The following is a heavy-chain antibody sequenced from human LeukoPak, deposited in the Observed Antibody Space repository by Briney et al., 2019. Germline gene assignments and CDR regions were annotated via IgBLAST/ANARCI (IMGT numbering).Heavy chain of an antibody. J-gene: IGHJ4*02. CDR2: ISWNSGSI. D-gene: IGHD3-3*01. CDR3: AKDMGPSYPESAFDY. Sequence: PGGSLRPSCAASGFTFDDYAMHWVRQAPGKGLEWVSGISWNSGSIGYADSVKGRFTISRDNAKNSLYLQMNSLRAEDMALYYCAKDMGPSYPESAFDYWGQGTLVTVSS. V-gene: IGHV3-9*03. CDR1: GFTFDDYA.